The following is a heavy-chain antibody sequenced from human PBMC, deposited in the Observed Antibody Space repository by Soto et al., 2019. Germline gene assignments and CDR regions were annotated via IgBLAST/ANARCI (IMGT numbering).Heavy chain of an antibody. CDR1: GASISGSYYY. D-gene: IGHD1-20*01. CDR3: ATSQRGYNWNYFDH. J-gene: IGHJ4*02. CDR2: VFYTGFT. Sequence: SETLSLTCAVSGASISGSYYYWAWLRQSPGKGPEWIGSVFYTGFTSYNPSLESRVSVSVDTSKSQFSLKLSAVTAADTAVYYCATSQRGYNWNYFDHWGQGALVTVSS. V-gene: IGHV4-39*01.